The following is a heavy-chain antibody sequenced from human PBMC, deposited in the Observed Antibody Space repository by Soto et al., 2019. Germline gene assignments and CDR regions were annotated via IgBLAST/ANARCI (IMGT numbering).Heavy chain of an antibody. D-gene: IGHD2-8*01. CDR2: IYHSGST. CDR1: GGSISSSNW. CDR3: ARGLGYCTNGVCLRGFDP. Sequence: SETLSLTCAVSGGSISSSNWWSWVRQPPGKGLEWIGEIYHSGSTNYNPSLKSRVTISVDTSKNQFSLKLSSVTAADTAVYYCARGLGYCTNGVCLRGFDPWGQGTLVTVSS. V-gene: IGHV4-4*02. J-gene: IGHJ5*02.